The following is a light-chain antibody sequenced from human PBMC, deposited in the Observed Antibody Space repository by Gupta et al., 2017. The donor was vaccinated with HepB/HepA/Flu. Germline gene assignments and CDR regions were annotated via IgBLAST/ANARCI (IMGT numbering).Light chain of an antibody. Sequence: QSALTQPPSASGSPGQSVTISCTGTSSDVGAYNYVTWYQQHPGKAPKLMIYEVNKRPSGVPDRVSGSKSGNTASLTVSGLQAEDEADYYCSSYAGSNNLVFGGGTKLTVL. CDR2: EVN. J-gene: IGLJ2*01. CDR1: SSDVGAYNY. CDR3: SSYAGSNNLV. V-gene: IGLV2-8*01.